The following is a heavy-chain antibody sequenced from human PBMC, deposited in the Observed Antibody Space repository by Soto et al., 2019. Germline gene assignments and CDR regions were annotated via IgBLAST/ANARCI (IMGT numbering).Heavy chain of an antibody. V-gene: IGHV1-69*13. J-gene: IGHJ4*02. CDR3: ATFTGQLVHGRYYFDY. D-gene: IGHD6-13*01. CDR1: GGTFSSYA. CDR2: IIPIFGTP. Sequence: VASVKVSCKASGGTFSSYAFSWVRQAPGQGLEWMGGIIPIFGTPNYAQKFQGRVTITADGSTSTAYMELSSLRSEDTALYYCATFTGQLVHGRYYFDYWGQGTPVTVSS.